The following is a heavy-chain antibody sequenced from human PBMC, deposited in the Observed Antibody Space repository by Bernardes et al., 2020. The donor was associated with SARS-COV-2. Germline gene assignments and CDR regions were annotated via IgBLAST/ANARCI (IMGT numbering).Heavy chain of an antibody. CDR2: FDPEDGET. D-gene: IGHD1-1*01. CDR1: GYTLTELS. Sequence: ASVKVSCKVSGYTLTELSMHWVRQAPGKGLEWMGGFDPEDGETIYAQKFQGRVTMTEDTSTDTAYMELSSLGSEDTAVYYCATLFVNWDDPFVRWFDPWGQGTLVTVAS. V-gene: IGHV1-24*01. CDR3: ATLFVNWDDPFVRWFDP. J-gene: IGHJ5*02.